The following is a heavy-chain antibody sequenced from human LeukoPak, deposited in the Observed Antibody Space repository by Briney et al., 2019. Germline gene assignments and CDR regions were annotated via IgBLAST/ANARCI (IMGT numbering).Heavy chain of an antibody. CDR1: GGSFSGYY. CDR2: IYTSGST. Sequence: SETLSLTCAVYGGSFSGYYWSWIRQPAGKGLEWIGRIYTSGSTNYNPSLKSRVTMSVDTSKNQFSLKLSSVTAADTAVYYCARDLMNWFDPWGQGTLVTVSS. V-gene: IGHV4-4*07. D-gene: IGHD3-16*01. CDR3: ARDLMNWFDP. J-gene: IGHJ5*02.